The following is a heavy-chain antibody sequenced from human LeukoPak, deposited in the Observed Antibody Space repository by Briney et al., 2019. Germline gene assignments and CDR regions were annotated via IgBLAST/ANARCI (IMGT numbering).Heavy chain of an antibody. D-gene: IGHD3-3*01. V-gene: IGHV1-18*01. J-gene: IGHJ4*02. Sequence: ASVKVSCKTSGYILNNYGVSWVRQAPGQGLEWMGWISGFNANTDYGQKFQGRVTMTTDTSTATVYMELRSLRFDDTAVYYCARIRDFWHGHQGVFHDYWGQGTLVTVSS. CDR1: GYILNNYG. CDR3: ARIRDFWHGHQGVFHDY. CDR2: ISGFNANT.